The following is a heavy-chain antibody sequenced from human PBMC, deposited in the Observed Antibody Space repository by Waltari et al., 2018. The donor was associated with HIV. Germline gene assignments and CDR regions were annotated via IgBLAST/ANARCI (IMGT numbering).Heavy chain of an antibody. Sequence: QVQLQQWGAGLLRPSETLSRTCAVYGSSLSNHFWSWIRRSHGKGLEWIGDIDYGGSTNYNPSLKSRVTISVDTSKNEFSLKVTSVTAADTAVYYCARASVANRYFDFWGQGALVTVSS. CDR3: ARASVANRYFDF. D-gene: IGHD5-12*01. CDR1: GSSLSNHF. V-gene: IGHV4-34*01. CDR2: IDYGGST. J-gene: IGHJ4*02.